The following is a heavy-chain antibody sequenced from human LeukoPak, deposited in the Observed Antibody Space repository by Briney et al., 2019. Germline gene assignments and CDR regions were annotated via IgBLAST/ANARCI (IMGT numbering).Heavy chain of an antibody. CDR3: ARATSPYYYYYYMDV. V-gene: IGHV1-2*02. CDR1: GYTFTVYY. Sequence: ASVKVSFKASGYTFTVYYMHWVRQAPGQGLEWMGWINPNSGGTNYAQKFQGRVTITADESTSTAYMELSSLRSEDTAVYYCARATSPYYYYYYMDVWGKGTTVTVSS. D-gene: IGHD1-26*01. J-gene: IGHJ6*03. CDR2: INPNSGGT.